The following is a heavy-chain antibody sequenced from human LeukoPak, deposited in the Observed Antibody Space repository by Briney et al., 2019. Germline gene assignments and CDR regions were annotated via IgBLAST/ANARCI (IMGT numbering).Heavy chain of an antibody. Sequence: GASVKVSCKASGYTFTSYGISWVRQAPGQGLEWMGWISAYNGNTNYAQKLQGRVTMTTDTSTSTAYMELWSLRSDDTAVYYCARFGLPSYYYDSSGYDGFNWFDPWGQGTLVTVSS. CDR3: ARFGLPSYYYDSSGYDGFNWFDP. D-gene: IGHD3-22*01. J-gene: IGHJ5*02. CDR2: ISAYNGNT. V-gene: IGHV1-18*01. CDR1: GYTFTSYG.